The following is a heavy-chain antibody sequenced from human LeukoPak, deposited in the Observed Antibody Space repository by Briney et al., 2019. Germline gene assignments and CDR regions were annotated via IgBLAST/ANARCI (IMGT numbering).Heavy chain of an antibody. CDR2: IYYSGST. V-gene: IGHV4-39*07. J-gene: IGHJ6*03. Sequence: SETLSLTCTVSGGSISSSSYYWGWIRQPPGEGLEWIGSIYYSGSTYYNPSLKSRVTISVDTSKNQFSLKLSSVTAADTAVYYCARDSSAPYYYYYMDVWGKGTTVTVSS. CDR1: GGSISSSSYY. CDR3: ARDSSAPYYYYYMDV.